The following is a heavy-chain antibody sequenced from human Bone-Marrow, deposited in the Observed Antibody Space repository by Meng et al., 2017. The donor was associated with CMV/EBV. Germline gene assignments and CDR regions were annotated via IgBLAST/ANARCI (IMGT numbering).Heavy chain of an antibody. CDR2: IYPGDSDT. V-gene: IGHV5-51*01. Sequence: GGSLRLSCKGSGYSFTSYWIGWVRQMPGKGLEWMGIIYPGDSDTRYSPSFQGQVTISADKSISTAYLQWSSLKASDTAMYYCARPARIYCSSTSCYAENWYFDLWGRGTLVTVSS. CDR1: GYSFTSYW. D-gene: IGHD2-2*01. CDR3: ARPARIYCSSTSCYAENWYFDL. J-gene: IGHJ2*01.